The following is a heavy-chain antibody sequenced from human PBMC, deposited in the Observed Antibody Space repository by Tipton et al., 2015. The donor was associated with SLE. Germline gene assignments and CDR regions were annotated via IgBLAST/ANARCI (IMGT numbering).Heavy chain of an antibody. CDR1: GFTFSSYS. D-gene: IGHD2-8*01. CDR3: ARDEGLMLGYYYYMDV. J-gene: IGHJ6*03. CDR2: ISSSSSYI. V-gene: IGHV3-21*01. Sequence: GSLRLSCAASGFTFSSYSMNWVRQATGKGLEWVSSISSSSSYIYYADSVKGRFTISRDNAKNSLYLQMNSLRAEDTAVYYCARDEGLMLGYYYYMDVWGKGTTVTVSS.